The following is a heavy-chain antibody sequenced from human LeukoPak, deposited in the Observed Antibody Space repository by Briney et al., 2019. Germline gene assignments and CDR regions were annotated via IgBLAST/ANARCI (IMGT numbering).Heavy chain of an antibody. CDR1: GFTFSSYV. D-gene: IGHD3-10*02. CDR3: AELGITMIGGV. J-gene: IGHJ6*04. Sequence: GGSLRLSCAASGFTFSSYVMHRVRQAPGKGLEWVSYISSSGSTIYYADSVKGRFTISRDNAKNSLYLQMNSLRAEDTAVYYCAELGITMIGGVWGKGTTVTISS. CDR2: ISSSGSTI. V-gene: IGHV3-48*03.